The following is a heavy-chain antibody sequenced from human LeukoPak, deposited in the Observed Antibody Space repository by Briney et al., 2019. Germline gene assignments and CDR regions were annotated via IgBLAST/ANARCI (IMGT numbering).Heavy chain of an antibody. CDR3: ARHVWLQPFDY. J-gene: IGHJ4*02. Sequence: SETLSLTCTVSGGTISSYYWNWLRQPPGKGLEWIGYIHYSGSTNYNPSLKSRGTISVDTSKNQFSLKLSSVTAADTAVYYCARHVWLQPFDYWGQGTLVTVSS. D-gene: IGHD3-9*01. CDR1: GGTISSYY. CDR2: IHYSGST. V-gene: IGHV4-59*08.